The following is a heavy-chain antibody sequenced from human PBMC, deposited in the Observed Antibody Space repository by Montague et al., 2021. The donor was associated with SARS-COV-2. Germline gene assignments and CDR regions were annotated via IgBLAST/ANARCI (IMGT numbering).Heavy chain of an antibody. D-gene: IGHD6-19*01. J-gene: IGHJ4*02. CDR1: GGSISSYS. CDR3: ARTLPVAGFDY. CDR2: IYYSGST. V-gene: IGHV4-59*01. Sequence: SETRSLTCTVSGGSISSYSWSWIRQPPGKGLEWIGYIYYSGSTTYNPSLKSRVTLSVDSSENQFSLKLNSVAAADTAVYYCARTLPVAGFDYWGQGTLVTVSS.